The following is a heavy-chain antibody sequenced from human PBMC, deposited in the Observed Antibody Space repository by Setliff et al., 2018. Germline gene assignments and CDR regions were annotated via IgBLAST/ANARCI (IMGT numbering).Heavy chain of an antibody. CDR3: ARGKWFRLDKSAWSNWFDP. CDR1: GYSFSDYD. D-gene: IGHD5-12*01. CDR2: MNAHSGNS. J-gene: IGHJ5*02. Sequence: ASVKVSCKASGYSFSDYDINWVRQAPGQGLEWMGWMNAHSGNSGCAQKFQGRVTMTRDTSISIAYMELNSLQYEDTAVYYCARGKWFRLDKSAWSNWFDPWGQGTLVTVSS. V-gene: IGHV1-8*01.